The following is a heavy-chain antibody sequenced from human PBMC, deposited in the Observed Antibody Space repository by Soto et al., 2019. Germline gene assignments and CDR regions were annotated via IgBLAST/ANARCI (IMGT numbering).Heavy chain of an antibody. CDR2: INAGNGNT. CDR1: GYTFTSYA. V-gene: IGHV1-3*01. J-gene: IGHJ6*03. Sequence: ASVKVSCKASGYTFTSYAMHWVRQAPGQRLEWMGWINAGNGNTKYSQKFQGRVTITRDTSASTAYMELSSLRSEDTAVYYCARAGRITGTYYYYYYMDVWGKGTTVTVSS. CDR3: ARAGRITGTYYYYYYMDV. D-gene: IGHD1-20*01.